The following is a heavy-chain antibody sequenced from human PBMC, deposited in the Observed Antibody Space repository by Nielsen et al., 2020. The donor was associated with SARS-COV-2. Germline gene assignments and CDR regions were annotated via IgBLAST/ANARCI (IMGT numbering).Heavy chain of an antibody. Sequence: GESLKISCAASGFNFRSFTMSWVRQAPGKGLEWVSGIIWRTGVTYYTDSVKGRFTISRDDSRDTVYLQMNSLRTEDTARYYCAKDRAAGDGYWEFDHWGQGAQVTVSP. CDR2: IIWRTGVT. CDR3: AKDRAAGDGYWEFDH. V-gene: IGHV3-23*01. D-gene: IGHD5-24*01. CDR1: GFNFRSFT. J-gene: IGHJ5*02.